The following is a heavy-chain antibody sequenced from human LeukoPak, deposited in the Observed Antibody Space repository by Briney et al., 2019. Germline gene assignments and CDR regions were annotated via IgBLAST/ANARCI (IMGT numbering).Heavy chain of an antibody. Sequence: KPSETLSLTCTVSGGSISSSSYYWGWIRQPPGKGLEWIGSIYYSGSTYYNPSLKSRVTISVDTSKNQFSLKLSSVTAADTAVYYCARPRGLRQWGGYYFDYWGQGTLVTVSS. J-gene: IGHJ4*02. D-gene: IGHD3-16*01. CDR1: GGSISSSSYY. CDR3: ARPRGLRQWGGYYFDY. V-gene: IGHV4-39*01. CDR2: IYYSGST.